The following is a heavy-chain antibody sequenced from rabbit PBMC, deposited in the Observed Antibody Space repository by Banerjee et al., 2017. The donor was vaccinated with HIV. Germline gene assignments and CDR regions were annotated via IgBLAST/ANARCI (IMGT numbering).Heavy chain of an antibody. V-gene: IGHV1S40*01. J-gene: IGHJ4*01. CDR2: IDAGGSDTT. CDR1: GFSFSSSQW. CDR3: ARGGYDGYGYAALNL. D-gene: IGHD6-1*01. Sequence: QSLEESGGDLVKPGASLTLTCTASGFSFSSSQWICWVRQAPGKGLEWIACIDAGGSDTTYYASWAKGRLTISKASSTTVTLQMTSLTAADTATYFCARGGYDGYGYAALNLWGPGTLVTVS.